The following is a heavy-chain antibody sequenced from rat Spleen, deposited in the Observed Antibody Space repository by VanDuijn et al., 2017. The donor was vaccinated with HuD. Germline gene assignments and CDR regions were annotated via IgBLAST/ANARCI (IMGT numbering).Heavy chain of an antibody. D-gene: IGHD1-7*01. V-gene: IGHV5-29*01. CDR1: GFTFSNYG. CDR3: AVAGYGY. J-gene: IGHJ2*01. Sequence: EVQLVESGGGLVQPGRSLKLSCAASGFTFSNYGMAWVRQAPTKGLEWVATISHDGSGTDYRDSVKGRFTISRDNAKSTQYLQMDSLRSEDTATYYCAVAGYGYWGQGVMVTVSS. CDR2: ISHDGSGT.